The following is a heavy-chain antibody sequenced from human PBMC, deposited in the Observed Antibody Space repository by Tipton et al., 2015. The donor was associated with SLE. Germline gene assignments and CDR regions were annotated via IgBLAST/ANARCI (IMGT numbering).Heavy chain of an antibody. D-gene: IGHD2-15*01. CDR2: ISHSGDT. Sequence: TLSLTCGVSGGSITSNKWWTWVRQSPGKGLEWIGEISHSGDTDYNPSLKSRVTMSVDKSKNQFSLKLSSVTAADTAVYYCARVAQGTLTVYSIGYWGQGTLVTVSS. J-gene: IGHJ4*02. CDR3: ARVAQGTLTVYSIGY. CDR1: GGSITSNKW. V-gene: IGHV4-4*02.